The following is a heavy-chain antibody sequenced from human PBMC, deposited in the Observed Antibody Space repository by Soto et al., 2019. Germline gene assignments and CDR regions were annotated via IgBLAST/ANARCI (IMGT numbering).Heavy chain of an antibody. V-gene: IGHV3-15*07. Sequence: QLVESGGGLVTPGKSVTLSCVGSGFDFTAAWMHWVRQAPGTGLEWVGRIKSRGSGGTTDYSAPVRGRLTIAREDSKDTVYLQMSSLKTEDTAVSFCAKHRGPSGPSYYGLAVWGQGSTVTVTS. D-gene: IGHD3-10*01. J-gene: IGHJ6*01. CDR2: IKSRGSGGTT. CDR3: AKHRGPSGPSYYGLAV. CDR1: GFDFTAAW.